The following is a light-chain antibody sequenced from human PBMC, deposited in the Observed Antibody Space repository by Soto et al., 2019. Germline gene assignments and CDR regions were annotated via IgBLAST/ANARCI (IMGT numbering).Light chain of an antibody. CDR1: QDISIY. Sequence: DIQMTQSPSSLSASVGDRVTITCQASQDISIYLNWYQQKPGKAPQLLISDASNLEKGVTSRFSGSGSGTDFAFTISSLQPEDFATYYCQQYDNLPLTFGGGTKVEIK. V-gene: IGKV1-33*01. CDR3: QQYDNLPLT. J-gene: IGKJ4*01. CDR2: DAS.